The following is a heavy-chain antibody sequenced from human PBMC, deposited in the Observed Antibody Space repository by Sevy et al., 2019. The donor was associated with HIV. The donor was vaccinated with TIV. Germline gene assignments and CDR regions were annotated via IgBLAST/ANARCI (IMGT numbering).Heavy chain of an antibody. Sequence: ASVKVSCKASGYTFTSYAMHWVRQAPGQRLEWMGWINAGNGNTKYSQRFQGRVTITRDTSASTAYMELSSLRSEDTAVYYCASGYSGYDPFDYWGQGTLVTVSS. CDR3: ASGYSGYDPFDY. CDR2: INAGNGNT. V-gene: IGHV1-3*01. J-gene: IGHJ4*02. CDR1: GYTFTSYA. D-gene: IGHD5-12*01.